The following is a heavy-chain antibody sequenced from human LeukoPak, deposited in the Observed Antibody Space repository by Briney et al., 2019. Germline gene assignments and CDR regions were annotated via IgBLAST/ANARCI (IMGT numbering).Heavy chain of an antibody. Sequence: ASVKVSCKASGYTFSSYYMHWVRQAPGQGLEWMGIINPSGGSTSYAQKFQGRVTMTRDTSISTAYMELSRLRSDDTAVYYCARAPSLTYYYDSSGYYFDYWGQGTLVTVSS. CDR3: ARAPSLTYYYDSSGYYFDY. CDR1: GYTFSSYY. D-gene: IGHD3-22*01. J-gene: IGHJ4*02. V-gene: IGHV1-46*01. CDR2: INPSGGST.